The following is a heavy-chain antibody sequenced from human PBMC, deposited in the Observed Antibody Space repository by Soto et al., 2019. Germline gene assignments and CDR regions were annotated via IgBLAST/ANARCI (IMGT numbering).Heavy chain of an antibody. V-gene: IGHV4-61*01. Sequence: SETLSLTCTVSGDSVTRVSDYWSWIRQPPGKGLEWIGYIYYSGSADYNPSLGSRVTISIDTSKNQFSLKLTSVTAADTAVYYCARGVGFGYYYYHMDLWGQGTTVTVSS. CDR1: GDSVTRVSDY. J-gene: IGHJ6*02. D-gene: IGHD3-10*01. CDR3: ARGVGFGYYYYHMDL. CDR2: IYYSGSA.